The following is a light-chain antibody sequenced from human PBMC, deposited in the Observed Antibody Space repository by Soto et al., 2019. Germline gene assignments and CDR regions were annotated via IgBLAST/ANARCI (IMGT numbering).Light chain of an antibody. CDR3: SAWDDSLNGPSLV. Sequence: QSVLTQPPSASGTPGQRVTISCSGSSSNIGSNTVNWYQQLPGTAPKLLIYSNNQRPSGVPDRFSGSKSGTSASLAFSGLQSEDEADYYCSAWDDSLNGPSLVFGGGTKLTVL. V-gene: IGLV1-44*01. CDR2: SNN. J-gene: IGLJ2*01. CDR1: SSNIGSNT.